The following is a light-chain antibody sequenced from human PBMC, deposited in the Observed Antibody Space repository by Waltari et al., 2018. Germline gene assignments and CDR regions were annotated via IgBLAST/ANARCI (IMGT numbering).Light chain of an antibody. J-gene: IGLJ2*01. V-gene: IGLV2-11*01. CDR1: TRDVGGYTY. CDR3: CSYGGSYSFVV. Sequence: QSALTQPRPVSGSPGQSVTLSCTGTTRDVGGYTYVSWYQQHPGKAPKLIIYDVTKRPSGVPDRFSGSKSGNTASLTISGLQAEDEADYYCCSYGGSYSFVVFGGGTKLTVL. CDR2: DVT.